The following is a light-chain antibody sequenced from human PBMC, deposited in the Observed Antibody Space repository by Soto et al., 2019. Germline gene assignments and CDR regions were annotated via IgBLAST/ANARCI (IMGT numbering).Light chain of an antibody. J-gene: IGLJ2*01. CDR2: GNS. CDR1: SSNIGAGYV. V-gene: IGLV1-40*01. CDR3: QSYDSSLSASV. Sequence: QAVVTQPPSVSGAPGQGVTISCSGGSSNIGAGYVVHWYQQLPGTAPKLLIYGNSNRPSGVPDRFSGSKSGTSASLAITGLQAEDEADYYCQSYDSSLSASVFGGGTQLTVL.